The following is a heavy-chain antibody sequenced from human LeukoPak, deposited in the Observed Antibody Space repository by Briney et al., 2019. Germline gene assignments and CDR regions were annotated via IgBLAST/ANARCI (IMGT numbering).Heavy chain of an antibody. CDR3: ARGPSGWYSDY. CDR2: IYYSGST. D-gene: IGHD6-19*01. J-gene: IGHJ4*02. CDR1: GGSISSYY. Sequence: PETLSLTCTVSGGSISSYYWSWIRQPPGKGLEWIGYIYYSGSTNYNPSLKSRVTISVDTSKNQFSLKLSSVTAADTAVYYCARGPSGWYSDYWGQGTLVTVSS. V-gene: IGHV4-59*01.